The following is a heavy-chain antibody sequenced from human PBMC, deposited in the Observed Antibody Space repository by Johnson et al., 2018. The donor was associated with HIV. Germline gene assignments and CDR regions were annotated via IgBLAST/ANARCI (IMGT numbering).Heavy chain of an antibody. J-gene: IGHJ3*02. Sequence: QVQLVESGGGLVQPGGSLRLSCSASGFSFNDYAMPWVRQAPGKGLAWVAVISFDGGAIYYADSVEGRFTISRDNSRDTLSLQMNSLRAGDTAGYYCARALRTALGSPWNGGYDAFDIWGQGTMVTVSS. D-gene: IGHD1-1*01. V-gene: IGHV3-30-3*01. CDR2: ISFDGGAI. CDR1: GFSFNDYA. CDR3: ARALRTALGSPWNGGYDAFDI.